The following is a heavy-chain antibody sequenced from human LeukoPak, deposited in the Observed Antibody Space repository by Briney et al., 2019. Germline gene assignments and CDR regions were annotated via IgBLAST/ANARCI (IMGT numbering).Heavy chain of an antibody. CDR2: ISSSTAYK. J-gene: IGHJ4*02. CDR3: AKGRIVSYGAY. CDR1: GFNFISYT. Sequence: PGGSLRLSCAASGFNFISYTMDWVRQAPGEGLEWVSSISSSTAYKYYADSVKGRFTVSRDNSKNTLYLQMNSLRAEDTAVYYCAKGRIVSYGAYWGQGTLVTVSS. D-gene: IGHD1-26*01. V-gene: IGHV3-23*01.